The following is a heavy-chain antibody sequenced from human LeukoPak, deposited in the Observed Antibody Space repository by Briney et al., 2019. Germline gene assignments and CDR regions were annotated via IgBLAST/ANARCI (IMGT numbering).Heavy chain of an antibody. CDR2: ISYDGSNK. D-gene: IGHD1-26*01. V-gene: IGHV3-30*04. J-gene: IGHJ4*02. Sequence: PGGSLRLSCAASGFTFRSYAMHWVRQAPGKGLEWVALISYDGSNKYYADSVKGRFTISRDNSKNTLYLQMNSLRVEDTAVYYCARSFSGSYPDFDYWGQGALVTVSS. CDR1: GFTFRSYA. CDR3: ARSFSGSYPDFDY.